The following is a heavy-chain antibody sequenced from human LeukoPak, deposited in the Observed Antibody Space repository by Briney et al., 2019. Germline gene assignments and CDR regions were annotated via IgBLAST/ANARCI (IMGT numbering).Heavy chain of an antibody. Sequence: TGGSLRLSXAASGFTVSSNYMSWVRQAPGKGMEWVSVIYSGGSTYYADSVKGRFTISRDNSKNTLYLQMNSLRAEDTAVYYCARVSTNFDYWGQGTLVTVSS. J-gene: IGHJ4*02. D-gene: IGHD5/OR15-5a*01. V-gene: IGHV3-53*01. CDR2: IYSGGST. CDR1: GFTVSSNY. CDR3: ARVSTNFDY.